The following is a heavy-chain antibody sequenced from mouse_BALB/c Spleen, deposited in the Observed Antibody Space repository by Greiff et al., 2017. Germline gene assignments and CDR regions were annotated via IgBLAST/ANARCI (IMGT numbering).Heavy chain of an antibody. J-gene: IGHJ3*01. CDR1: GFNIKDTY. V-gene: IGHV14-3*02. CDR3: APSSPDAY. Sequence: VQLKESGAELVKPGASVKLSCTASGFNIKDTYMHWVKQRPEQGLEWIGRIDPANGNTKYDPKFQGKATITADTSSNTAYLQLSSLTSEDTAVYYCAPSSPDAYWGQGTLVTVSA. CDR2: IDPANGNT.